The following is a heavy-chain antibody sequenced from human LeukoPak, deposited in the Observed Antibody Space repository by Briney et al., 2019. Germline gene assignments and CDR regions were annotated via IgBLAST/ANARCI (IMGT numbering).Heavy chain of an antibody. Sequence: SGGSLRLSCAASEFTFDSYAMNWVRQAPGKGLEWVSAISGSGANTYYANSVKGRFTISRDNSKSTLFLQMDSLRAEDTAVYYCAKGLGSGSFLFDYWGQGTLVTVSS. J-gene: IGHJ4*02. V-gene: IGHV3-23*01. CDR3: AKGLGSGSFLFDY. CDR2: ISGSGANT. D-gene: IGHD3-10*02. CDR1: EFTFDSYA.